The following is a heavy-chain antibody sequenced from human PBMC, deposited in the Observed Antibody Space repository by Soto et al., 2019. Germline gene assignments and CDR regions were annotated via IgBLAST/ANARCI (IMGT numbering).Heavy chain of an antibody. V-gene: IGHV4-34*12. CDR2: IFHSGST. J-gene: IGHJ4*02. CDR3: AGARWDY. CDR1: GGSFNANY. Sequence: SETLSLTCAVSGGSFNANYWSWIRQPPGKGLEWIGEIFHSGSTNYNPSLKSRVTISVDTSKNQFSLKLSSVTAADTAIYYCAGARWDYWGQGTQVTVSS.